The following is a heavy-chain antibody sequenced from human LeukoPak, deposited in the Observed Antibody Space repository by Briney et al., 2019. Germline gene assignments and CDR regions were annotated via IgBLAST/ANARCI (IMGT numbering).Heavy chain of an antibody. CDR3: AKDRSGIAAAGFLFDY. CDR1: GFTFSSYA. Sequence: PGGSLRLSCAASGFTFSSYAMSWVRQAPGKGLEWVSAISGSGGSTYYADSVKGRFAISRDNSKNTLYLQMNSLRAEDTAAYYCAKDRSGIAAAGFLFDYWGQGTLVTVSS. D-gene: IGHD6-13*01. CDR2: ISGSGGST. J-gene: IGHJ4*02. V-gene: IGHV3-23*01.